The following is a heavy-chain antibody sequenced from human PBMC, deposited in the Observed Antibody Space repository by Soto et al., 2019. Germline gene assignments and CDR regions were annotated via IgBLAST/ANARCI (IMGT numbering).Heavy chain of an antibody. CDR1: GYSFTSYW. CDR3: ARLPIVVVPAANTYYYYYYGMDV. J-gene: IGHJ6*02. CDR2: IYPGDSDT. V-gene: IGHV5-51*01. D-gene: IGHD2-2*01. Sequence: PGESLKISCKGSGYSFTSYWIGWVRQMPGKGLEWMGIIYPGDSDTRYSPSFKGQVTISADKSISTAYLQWSSLKASDTAMYYCARLPIVVVPAANTYYYYYYGMDVWGQGTTVTVSS.